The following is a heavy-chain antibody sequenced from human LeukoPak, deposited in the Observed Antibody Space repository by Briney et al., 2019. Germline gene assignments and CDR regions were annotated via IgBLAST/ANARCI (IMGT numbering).Heavy chain of an antibody. CDR1: GFTFSSYA. CDR3: AKIHYSNFGYFDY. V-gene: IGHV3-23*01. D-gene: IGHD4-11*01. J-gene: IGHJ4*02. Sequence: GGSLRLSCAASGFTFSSYAMSWVRQAPGKGLEWVSAISGSGGSTYYADSVKGRFTISRDNSKNTLYLQMNSLRAEDAAVYYCAKIHYSNFGYFDYWGQGTLVTVSS. CDR2: ISGSGGST.